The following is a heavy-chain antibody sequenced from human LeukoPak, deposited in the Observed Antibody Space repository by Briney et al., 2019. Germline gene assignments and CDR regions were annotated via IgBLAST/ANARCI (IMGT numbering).Heavy chain of an antibody. Sequence: PGTLSLTCTVSGASVNDNYWSWSRQPAGKTLEWIGRIYTDGSTNYNPSLKSRVAISVDTSTNQFSLFLRSVTAADTAIYYCTIGSSSGSLAYWGQGTLVTVSS. CDR3: TIGSSSGSLAY. V-gene: IGHV4-4*07. D-gene: IGHD2-15*01. CDR2: IYTDGST. CDR1: GASVNDNY. J-gene: IGHJ4*02.